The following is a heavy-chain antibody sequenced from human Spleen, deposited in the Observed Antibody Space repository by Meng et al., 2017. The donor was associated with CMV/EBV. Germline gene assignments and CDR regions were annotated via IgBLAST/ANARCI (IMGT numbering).Heavy chain of an antibody. CDR2: IYYSGST. J-gene: IGHJ4*02. D-gene: IGHD2-15*01. CDR3: ARVFCSGGSCHGFDY. V-gene: IGHV4-39*06. Sequence: SETLSLTCTVSGGSISGDGSISSSRYYWGWFRQPPGKGLEWVGSIYYSGSTYYNPSLKSQVTMSVDTAKNQFTLKLNPVTAADTAVYYCARVFCSGGSCHGFDYWGQGTLVTVSS. CDR1: GGSISGDGSISSSRYY.